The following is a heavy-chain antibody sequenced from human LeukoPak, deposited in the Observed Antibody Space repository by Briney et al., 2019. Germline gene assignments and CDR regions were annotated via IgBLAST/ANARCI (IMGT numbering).Heavy chain of an antibody. J-gene: IGHJ1*01. Sequence: GGSLRLSCAASGFTFSSCAMSWVRQAPGKGLEWVSGISASGGTTYYADSVKGRFTISRDNSKNTLVLQLNSLRAEDTAVYYCAKDFIVRIAVAGMSTYFQHWGQGTLVTVSS. CDR1: GFTFSSCA. D-gene: IGHD6-19*01. CDR2: ISASGGTT. V-gene: IGHV3-23*01. CDR3: AKDFIVRIAVAGMSTYFQH.